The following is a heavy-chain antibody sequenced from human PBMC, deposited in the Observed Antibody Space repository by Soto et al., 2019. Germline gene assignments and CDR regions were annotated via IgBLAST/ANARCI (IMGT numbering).Heavy chain of an antibody. Sequence: EVQLVESGGGLVKPGGSLRLSCAASGFTFSTYSMNWVRQAPGKGLEWVADITTSSSFRFYADSVKGRFTISRDDAKNSLYLQMNSLRAEDTGVYYCARGLGVALATLTLDYWGQGALVTVSS. CDR2: ITTSSSFR. J-gene: IGHJ4*02. D-gene: IGHD2-15*01. CDR1: GFTFSTYS. V-gene: IGHV3-21*01. CDR3: ARGLGVALATLTLDY.